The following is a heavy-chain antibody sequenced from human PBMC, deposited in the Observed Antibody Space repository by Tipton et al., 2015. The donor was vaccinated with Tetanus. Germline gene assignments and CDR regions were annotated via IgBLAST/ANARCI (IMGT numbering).Heavy chain of an antibody. V-gene: IGHV4-39*01. CDR2: IHYTGST. CDR3: ARQSCSGGSCRFDP. D-gene: IGHD2-15*01. CDR1: GGSISSSNYY. Sequence: TLSLTCTVSGGSISSSNYYWGWIRQPPGKGLEWIGSIHYTGSTYLNPSLKSRVTISVDTSKNQFSLNLTSVTAADTAFYYCARQSCSGGSCRFDPWGQGTLVIVSS. J-gene: IGHJ5*02.